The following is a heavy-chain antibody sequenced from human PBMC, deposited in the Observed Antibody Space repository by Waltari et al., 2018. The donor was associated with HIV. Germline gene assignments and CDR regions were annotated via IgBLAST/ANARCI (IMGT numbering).Heavy chain of an antibody. CDR3: ARASHYIEFSTFDGDYYFDV. J-gene: IGHJ4*02. D-gene: IGHD2-15*01. CDR2: LNSDGSSR. Sequence: VQLVESGGGSIKTGGSLRLSCTASGFSVSNHWMDWVRQGPGKGLVWVERLNSDGSSRNYADAVKGLFVISRDNARNTVYLQLNSLRVEDTAMYFCARASHYIEFSTFDGDYYFDVWGRGTRVAVSS. CDR1: GFSVSNHW. V-gene: IGHV3-74*01.